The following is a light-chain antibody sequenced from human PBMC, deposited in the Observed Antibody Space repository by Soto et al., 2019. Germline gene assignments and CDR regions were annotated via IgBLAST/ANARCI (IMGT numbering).Light chain of an antibody. CDR1: QSITNY. J-gene: IGKJ2*01. Sequence: DIQMTQSPSSLSASVGDRVTITCRTSQSITNYLNWYQQKPGKAPKLLIYAASTLQSGVPSRFSGSGSGTDFTLTISSLQPGDFASYYCQQTYPSPLYTFGQGTKLEIK. CDR2: AAS. V-gene: IGKV1-39*01. CDR3: QQTYPSPLYT.